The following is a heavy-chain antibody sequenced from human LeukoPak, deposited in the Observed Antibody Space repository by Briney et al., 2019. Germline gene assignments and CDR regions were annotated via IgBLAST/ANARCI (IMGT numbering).Heavy chain of an antibody. J-gene: IGHJ6*03. V-gene: IGHV1-46*01. D-gene: IGHD3/OR15-3a*01. CDR2: INPSGGST. CDR3: ARALSWTTDSYYYMDV. CDR1: GYTFTSYY. Sequence: ASVKVSCKASGYTFTSYYMHWVRQAPGQGLEWMGIINPSGGSTSYAQKFQGRVTMTRDTSTSTVYMELSSLRSEDTAVYYCARALSWTTDSYYYMDVWGKGTTVTVSS.